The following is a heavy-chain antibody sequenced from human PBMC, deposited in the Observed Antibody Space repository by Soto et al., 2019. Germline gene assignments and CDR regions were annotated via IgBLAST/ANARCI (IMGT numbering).Heavy chain of an antibody. CDR1: SSPY. CDR3: VKGGTNFAY. Sequence: SSPYMRRVRQAPGKGLEWVANIKGDVSEKYSVDSVKGRFTISRDNAENSLYLQMNSLRAEDTAVYYCVKGGTNFAYWGQGIMVTVSS. D-gene: IGHD1-7*01. V-gene: IGHV3-7*05. J-gene: IGHJ4*02. CDR2: IKGDVSEK.